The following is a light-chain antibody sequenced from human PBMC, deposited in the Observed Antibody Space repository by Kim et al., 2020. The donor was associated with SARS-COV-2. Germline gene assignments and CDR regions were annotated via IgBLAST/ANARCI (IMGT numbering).Light chain of an antibody. Sequence: EIVLTQSPVTLSLSPGERATLSCRASQTVSGSLAWYQQKPGQAPRLLIYDTTNRATGIPARFSGSGSGTDFTLTISSLEPEDFAVYYCQQRGDWPLTFGPGTKVAIK. V-gene: IGKV3-11*01. CDR3: QQRGDWPLT. CDR2: DTT. CDR1: QTVSGS. J-gene: IGKJ3*01.